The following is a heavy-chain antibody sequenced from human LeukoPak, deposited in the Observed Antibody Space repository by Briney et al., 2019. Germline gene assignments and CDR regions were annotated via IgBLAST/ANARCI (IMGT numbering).Heavy chain of an antibody. CDR1: GFIFGTTS. J-gene: IGHJ4*02. V-gene: IGHV3-7*01. CDR2: INLDGSEK. CDR3: TRDQN. Sequence: PGGSLRLSCTGSGFIFGTTSMSWVRQVSGKGLEWVASINLDGSEKYYAGSAEGRFTISRDNAKKSLFLQMNSVRVEDTAVYYCTRDQNWGQGILVSVSS.